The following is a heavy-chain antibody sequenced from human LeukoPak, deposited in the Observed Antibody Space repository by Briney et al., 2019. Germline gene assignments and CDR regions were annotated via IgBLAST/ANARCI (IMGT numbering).Heavy chain of an antibody. D-gene: IGHD4-23*01. CDR3: ARATGGNSPY. V-gene: IGHV4-59*01. CDR2: IYYSGST. J-gene: IGHJ4*02. CDR1: GGSISSYY. Sequence: PSETLSLTCTVSGGSISSYYWSWIRQFPGKGLEWIGCIYYSGSTNYNPSLKSRVTISVDTSRNQFSLKLSSMTAADTAVYYCARATGGNSPYWGQGILVTVPS.